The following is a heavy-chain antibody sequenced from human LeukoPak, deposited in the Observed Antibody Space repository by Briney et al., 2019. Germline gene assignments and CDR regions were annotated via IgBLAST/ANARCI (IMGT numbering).Heavy chain of an antibody. CDR3: GRQGYTGSHYFIDF. Sequence: SEPLSLTCTVSSGSISSYHWGWVRQPPGKGLEWIGRIYTTGTTHYNPSLKSRLTMSVDTSTNQFSLNLTSVTAADTAVYYCGRQGYTGSHYFIDFWSQGTLVAVS. J-gene: IGHJ4*02. CDR1: SGSISSYH. CDR2: IYTTGTT. D-gene: IGHD1-26*01. V-gene: IGHV4-4*07.